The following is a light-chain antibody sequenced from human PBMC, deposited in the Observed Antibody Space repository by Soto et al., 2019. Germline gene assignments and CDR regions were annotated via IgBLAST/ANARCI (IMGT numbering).Light chain of an antibody. Sequence: PGERATLSCRASQSVNNNYVAWYQQKPGQAPRLLIYGASNRATGIPDRFSGSGSGTDFTLTISRLEPEDFAVYYCQQYGSSGTFGQGTKVDIK. CDR3: QQYGSSGT. V-gene: IGKV3-20*01. CDR2: GAS. J-gene: IGKJ1*01. CDR1: QSVNNNY.